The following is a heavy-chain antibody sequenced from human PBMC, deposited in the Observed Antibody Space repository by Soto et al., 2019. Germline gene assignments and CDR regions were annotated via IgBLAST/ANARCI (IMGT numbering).Heavy chain of an antibody. V-gene: IGHV1-69*02. CDR2: IIPILGIA. Sequence: QVQLVQSGAEVKKPGSSVKVSCKASGGTFSSYTISWVRQAPGQGLEWMGRIIPILGIANYAQKFQGRVTITADKSTSTAYMELSSLRSEDTGVYYCASYTYYYDSSGYSEDAFDIWGQGTMVTVSS. CDR3: ASYTYYYDSSGYSEDAFDI. D-gene: IGHD3-22*01. CDR1: GGTFSSYT. J-gene: IGHJ3*02.